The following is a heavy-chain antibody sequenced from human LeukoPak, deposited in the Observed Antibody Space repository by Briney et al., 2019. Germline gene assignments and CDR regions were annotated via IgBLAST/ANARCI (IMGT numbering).Heavy chain of an antibody. Sequence: SVKVSCKASGGTFSSYAISWVRQAPGQGLEWMGGIIPIFGTANYAQKFQGRVTITADKSTSTAYMELNSLRAEDTAVYYCAKDAMIVVANKPTGAFDIWGQGTMVTVSS. CDR2: IIPIFGTA. J-gene: IGHJ3*02. CDR3: AKDAMIVVANKPTGAFDI. CDR1: GGTFSSYA. D-gene: IGHD3-22*01. V-gene: IGHV1-69*06.